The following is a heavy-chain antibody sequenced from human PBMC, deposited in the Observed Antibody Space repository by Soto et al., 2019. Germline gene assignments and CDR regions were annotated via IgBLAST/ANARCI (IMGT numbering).Heavy chain of an antibody. V-gene: IGHV4-30-4*01. CDR3: ARDPLSGTAFDY. D-gene: IGHD1-1*01. Sequence: PWETLSLTCTVSGGSISSGDYYWSWIRQPPGKGLEWIGYIYYSGSTYYNPSLKSRVTISVNTSKNQFSLKLSSVTAADTAVYYCARDPLSGTAFDYWGQGTLVTVSS. CDR1: GGSISSGDYY. CDR2: IYYSGST. J-gene: IGHJ4*02.